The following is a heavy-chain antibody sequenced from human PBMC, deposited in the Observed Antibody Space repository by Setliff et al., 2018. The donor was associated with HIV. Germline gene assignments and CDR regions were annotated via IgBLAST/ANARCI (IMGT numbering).Heavy chain of an antibody. V-gene: IGHV4-34*01. CDR3: AKGAGFYGDYTFDY. D-gene: IGHD4-17*01. J-gene: IGHJ4*02. Sequence: KASETLSLTCAVYGGSFSGYYWSWIRQPPGKGLEWIGEINHSGSTNYNPSLKSRVTILVDTSKNQFSLKLSSVTAADTAVYYCAKGAGFYGDYTFDYWGQGHLVTVSS. CDR2: INHSGST. CDR1: GGSFSGYY.